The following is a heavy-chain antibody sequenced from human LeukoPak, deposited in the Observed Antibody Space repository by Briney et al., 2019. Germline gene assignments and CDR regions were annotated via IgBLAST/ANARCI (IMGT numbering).Heavy chain of an antibody. V-gene: IGHV3-30-3*01. Sequence: GGSLRLSCAASGFTSSSYAMHWVRQAPGKGLEWVAVISYDGSNKYYADSVKGRFTISRDNSKNTLYLQMNSLRAEDTAVYYCARVQGSFDYWGQGTLVTVSS. CDR2: ISYDGSNK. D-gene: IGHD3-10*01. J-gene: IGHJ4*02. CDR3: ARVQGSFDY. CDR1: GFTSSSYA.